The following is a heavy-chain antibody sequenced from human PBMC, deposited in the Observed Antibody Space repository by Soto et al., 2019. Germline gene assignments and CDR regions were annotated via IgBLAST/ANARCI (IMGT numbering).Heavy chain of an antibody. D-gene: IGHD1-1*01. Sequence: QVHLVQSGAEVKKPGASVKVSCKGSGYAFTTYGITWVRQDPGQGPEWMGWISAHNGNTNYAQKLQGRVTVTRDTSTSTAYMELRSLRSDDTAVYYCARGRYGDYWGQGALVTVSS. V-gene: IGHV1-18*01. J-gene: IGHJ4*02. CDR2: ISAHNGNT. CDR3: ARGRYGDY. CDR1: GYAFTTYG.